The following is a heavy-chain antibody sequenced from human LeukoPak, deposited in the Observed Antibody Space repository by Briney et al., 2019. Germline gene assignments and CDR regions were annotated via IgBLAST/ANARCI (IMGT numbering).Heavy chain of an antibody. CDR1: GFTFSSYS. J-gene: IGHJ4*02. V-gene: IGHV3-48*01. CDR3: AILGEYCSSTSCHHDY. CDR2: VTSSSSTI. D-gene: IGHD2-2*01. Sequence: PGGSLRLSCVASGFTFSSYSMNWVRQAPGKGPEWISYVTSSSSTIYYADSVKGRFTISRDNAKNSLYLQMNSLRAEDTAVYYCAILGEYCSSTSCHHDYWGQGTLVTVSS.